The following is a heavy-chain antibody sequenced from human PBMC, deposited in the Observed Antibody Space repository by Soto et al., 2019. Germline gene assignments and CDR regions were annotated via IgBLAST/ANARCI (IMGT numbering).Heavy chain of an antibody. Sequence: GESLKISCKGSGYSFTSYWIGWVRQMPGKGLEWMGIIYPGDSDTRYSPSFQGQVTISADKPISTAYLQWSSLKASDTAMYYCARSATTYCGGDCLPGWFDPWGQGTLVTVSS. J-gene: IGHJ5*02. CDR3: ARSATTYCGGDCLPGWFDP. V-gene: IGHV5-51*01. CDR2: IYPGDSDT. CDR1: GYSFTSYW. D-gene: IGHD2-21*02.